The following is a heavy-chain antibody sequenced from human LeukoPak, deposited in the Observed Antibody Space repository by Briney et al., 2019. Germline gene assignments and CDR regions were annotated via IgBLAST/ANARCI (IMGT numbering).Heavy chain of an antibody. D-gene: IGHD2-8*02. CDR1: GYTFTSYG. V-gene: IGHV1-18*01. CDR3: TRTGLDCKDGVCYDY. J-gene: IGHJ4*02. Sequence: ASVKVSCKASGYTFTSYGISWVRQAPGQGLGWMGWISPYNDNRYYAQKLQGGGTVTTETSTRTPYMSLKSLRYDDTAVYYCTRTGLDCKDGVCYDYWGQGTLVTVSS. CDR2: ISPYNDNR.